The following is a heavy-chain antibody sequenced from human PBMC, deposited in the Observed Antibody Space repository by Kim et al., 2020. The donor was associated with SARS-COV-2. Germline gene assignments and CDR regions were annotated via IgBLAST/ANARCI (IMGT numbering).Heavy chain of an antibody. D-gene: IGHD4-4*01. CDR3: ARRLTTVTTYFDY. CDR1: GGSFSGYY. Sequence: SETLSLTCAVYGGSFSGYYWSWIRQPPGKGLEWIGEINHSGSTNYNPSLKSRVTISVDTSKNQFSLKLSSVTAADTAVYYCARRLTTVTTYFDYWGQGTLVTVSS. J-gene: IGHJ4*02. V-gene: IGHV4-34*01. CDR2: INHSGST.